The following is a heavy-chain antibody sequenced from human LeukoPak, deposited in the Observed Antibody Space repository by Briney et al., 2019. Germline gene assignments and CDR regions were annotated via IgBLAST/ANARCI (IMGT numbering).Heavy chain of an antibody. Sequence: GASVKVSCKVSGYTLTELSMHWVRQATGQGLEWMGWMNPNSGNTGYAQKFQGRVTMTRNTSISTAYMELSSLRSEDTAVYYCARGVWFGGIDYWGQGTLVTVSS. CDR1: GYTLTELS. D-gene: IGHD3-10*01. CDR3: ARGVWFGGIDY. V-gene: IGHV1-8*01. CDR2: MNPNSGNT. J-gene: IGHJ4*02.